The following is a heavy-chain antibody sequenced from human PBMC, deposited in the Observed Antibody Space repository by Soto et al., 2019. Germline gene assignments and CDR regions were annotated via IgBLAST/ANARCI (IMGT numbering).Heavy chain of an antibody. CDR2: INGGNGNT. Sequence: ASVKVSCNASGYTFASHAIRWVRQAPGQRLEWMGWINGGNGNTIYLQNFQGRVTITRDTSASTAYMELRDLRSEDTAVYYCVRDLPFSRGAGYYGMDVWGQGTTVTVSS. CDR1: GYTFASHA. J-gene: IGHJ6*02. CDR3: VRDLPFSRGAGYYGMDV. D-gene: IGHD3-10*01. V-gene: IGHV1-3*01.